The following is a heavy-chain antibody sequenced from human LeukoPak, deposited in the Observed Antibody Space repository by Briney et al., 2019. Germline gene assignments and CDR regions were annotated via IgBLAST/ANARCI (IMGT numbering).Heavy chain of an antibody. J-gene: IGHJ3*02. CDR1: GGSISSYY. V-gene: IGHV4-59*01. CDR2: IYYSGST. CDR3: ARARAVLDAFDI. D-gene: IGHD3-10*01. Sequence: SETLSLTCTVSGGSISSYYWSWIRQPPGKGLEWIGYIYYSGSTNYNPSLKSRVTISVDTSKNQFSLKLSSVTAADTAVYYCARARAVLDAFDIWGQGTMVTVSS.